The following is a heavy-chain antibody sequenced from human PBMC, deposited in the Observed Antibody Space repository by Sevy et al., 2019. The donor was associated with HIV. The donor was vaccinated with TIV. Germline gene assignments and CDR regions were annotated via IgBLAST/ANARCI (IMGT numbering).Heavy chain of an antibody. J-gene: IGHJ3*02. CDR2: ISSTSGSDI. Sequence: GGSLRLSCAASGFIFSDYYMNWIRQAPRKGLEWVSYISSTSGSDIYYADSVKGRFTISRDNAKNSLYLQMNSLRAEDTAVYYCAREAIVSPDAFDIWGQGTMVTVSS. V-gene: IGHV3-11*01. CDR1: GFIFSDYY. CDR3: AREAIVSPDAFDI. D-gene: IGHD2-15*01.